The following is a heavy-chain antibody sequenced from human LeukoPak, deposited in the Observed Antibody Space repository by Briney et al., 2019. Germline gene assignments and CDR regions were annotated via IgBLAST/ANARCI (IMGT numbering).Heavy chain of an antibody. CDR2: INHSGST. CDR1: GGSFSGYY. Sequence: SETLSLTCAVYGGSFSGYYWSWIRLPPGKGLEWIGEINHSGSTNYNPSLKSRVTISVDTSKNQFSLKLSSVTAADTAVYYCARGVVTPRSDYYYYYGMDVWGQGTTVTVSS. J-gene: IGHJ6*02. D-gene: IGHD4-23*01. V-gene: IGHV4-34*01. CDR3: ARGVVTPRSDYYYYYGMDV.